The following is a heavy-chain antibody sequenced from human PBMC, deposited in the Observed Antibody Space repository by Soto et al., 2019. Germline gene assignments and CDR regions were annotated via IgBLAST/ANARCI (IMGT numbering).Heavy chain of an antibody. CDR2: INPSGGGT. J-gene: IGHJ4*02. Sequence: GGSVKVSCKASGYTFTSYYMHWVRQAPGQGLEWMGIINPSGGGTSYAQKFQGRVTMTRDTSTSTVYMELSSLRSEDSALYYCARDSTLAYWGQGTLVTVSS. CDR3: ARDSTLAY. V-gene: IGHV1-46*01. CDR1: GYTFTSYY.